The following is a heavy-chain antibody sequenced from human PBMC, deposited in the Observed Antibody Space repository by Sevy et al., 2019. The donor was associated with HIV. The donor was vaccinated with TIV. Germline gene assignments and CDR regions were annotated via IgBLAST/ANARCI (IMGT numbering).Heavy chain of an antibody. Sequence: GGYLRLSCAASGFVFSSYTMNWVRQSPGKGLEWISSISSSSRYIFYADSVKGRFTISRDNARNSLYLHMNSLRAEDPAVPSCARDMAYGSGSIVYDYWGQGTLVTVSS. CDR1: GFVFSSYT. CDR3: ARDMAYGSGSIVYDY. D-gene: IGHD3-10*01. J-gene: IGHJ4*02. V-gene: IGHV3-21*01. CDR2: ISSSSRYI.